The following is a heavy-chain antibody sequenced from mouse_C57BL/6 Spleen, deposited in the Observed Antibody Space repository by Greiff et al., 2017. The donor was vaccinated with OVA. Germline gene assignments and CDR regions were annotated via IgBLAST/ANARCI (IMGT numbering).Heavy chain of an antibody. CDR1: GFTFSSYA. Sequence: EVMLVESGGGLVKPGGSLKLSCAASGFTFSSYAMSWVRQTPEKRLEWVATISDGGSYTYYPDNVKGRFTISRDNAKNNRYLQMSHLKSEDTAMYYCARDGDSEGYWYFDVWGTGTTVTVSS. D-gene: IGHD3-3*01. CDR3: ARDGDSEGYWYFDV. J-gene: IGHJ1*03. CDR2: ISDGGSYT. V-gene: IGHV5-4*01.